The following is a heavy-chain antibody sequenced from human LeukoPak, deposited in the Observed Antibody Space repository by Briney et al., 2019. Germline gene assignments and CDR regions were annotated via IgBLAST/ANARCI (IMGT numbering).Heavy chain of an antibody. CDR2: MNPKSGDT. J-gene: IGHJ5*02. CDR1: GYSFTNYD. Sequence: ASVKVSCKASGYSFTNYDINWVRQATGQGLEWMGWMNPKSGDTGYSQKFQGRVFITRDTSINTAYMELSSLGSDDTAVYYCARGYSSSWYFNWFDPWGQGTLVTVSS. D-gene: IGHD6-13*01. V-gene: IGHV1-8*03. CDR3: ARGYSSSWYFNWFDP.